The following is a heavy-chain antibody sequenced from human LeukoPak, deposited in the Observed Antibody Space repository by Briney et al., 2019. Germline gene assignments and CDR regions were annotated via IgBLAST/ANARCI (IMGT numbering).Heavy chain of an antibody. V-gene: IGHV4-34*01. D-gene: IGHD6-6*01. Sequence: SETLSLTCAVYGGSFSGYYWSWIRQPPGKGLEWIGEINHSGSTNYNPSLRSRVTISVDTSKKQFSLKLNSVTAADTAIYYCARGFSSSVFFDSWGRGTLVTVSS. CDR2: INHSGST. CDR1: GGSFSGYY. J-gene: IGHJ4*02. CDR3: ARGFSSSVFFDS.